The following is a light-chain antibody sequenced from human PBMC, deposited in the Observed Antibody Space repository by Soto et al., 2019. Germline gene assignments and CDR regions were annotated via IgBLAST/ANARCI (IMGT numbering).Light chain of an antibody. CDR3: QQYSHWPSWT. Sequence: EKVMTQSPATLSMSPGERATLSCRASQSVSSFLAWYQQKPGQAPRLLIYGASTRATGIPARFSGSGSGTEFTLTICSLQSEDFAVYYCQQYSHWPSWTFGQGTKVEVK. CDR1: QSVSSF. V-gene: IGKV3-15*01. CDR2: GAS. J-gene: IGKJ1*01.